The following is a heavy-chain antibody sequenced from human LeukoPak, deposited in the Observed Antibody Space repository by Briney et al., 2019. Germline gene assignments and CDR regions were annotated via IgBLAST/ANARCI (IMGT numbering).Heavy chain of an antibody. V-gene: IGHV3-23*01. J-gene: IGHJ4*02. D-gene: IGHD3-10*01. Sequence: GGSLRLSCAASGFTFSSYWMAWVRQTPGKGLEWVSAISGSGGSTYYADSVKGRFTISRDNSKNTLYLQMNSLRAEDTAVYYCAKDLWFGELLFWGQGTLVTVSS. CDR3: AKDLWFGELLF. CDR1: GFTFSSYW. CDR2: ISGSGGST.